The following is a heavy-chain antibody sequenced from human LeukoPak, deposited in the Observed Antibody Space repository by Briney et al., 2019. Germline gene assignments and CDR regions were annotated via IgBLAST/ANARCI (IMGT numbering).Heavy chain of an antibody. D-gene: IGHD6-13*01. V-gene: IGHV3-23*01. CDR3: AKTRPLDSSSWSHGDY. Sequence: GGSLRLSCAASGFTFSSYATSWVRQAPGKGLEWVSAISGSGDSTYYGDSVKGRFTISRDNSKNTLYLQMNSLRAEDTAVYYCAKTRPLDSSSWSHGDYWGQGTLVTVSS. J-gene: IGHJ4*02. CDR2: ISGSGDST. CDR1: GFTFSSYA.